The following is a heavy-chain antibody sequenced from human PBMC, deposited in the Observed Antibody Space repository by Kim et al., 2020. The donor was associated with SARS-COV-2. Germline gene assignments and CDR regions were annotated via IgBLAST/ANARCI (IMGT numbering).Heavy chain of an antibody. D-gene: IGHD6-19*01. CDR2: ISGSGGST. J-gene: IGHJ6*02. Sequence: GGSLRLSCAASGFTFSSYAMSWVRQAPGKGLEWVSAISGSGGSTYYADSVKGRFTISRDNSKNTLYLQMNSLRAEDTAVYYCAKEGVAVAGSGVYYYYYGMDVWGQGTTVTVSS. CDR1: GFTFSSYA. V-gene: IGHV3-23*01. CDR3: AKEGVAVAGSGVYYYYYGMDV.